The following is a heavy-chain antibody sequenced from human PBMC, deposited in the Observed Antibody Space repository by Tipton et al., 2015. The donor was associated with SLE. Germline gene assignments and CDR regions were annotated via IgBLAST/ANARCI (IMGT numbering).Heavy chain of an antibody. D-gene: IGHD3-3*01. J-gene: IGHJ4*02. V-gene: IGHV3-48*03. CDR1: GFNFSSYE. CDR2: ISSSGSTI. Sequence: SLRLSCAASGFNFSSYEMNWVRQAPGKGLEWVSYISSSGSTIYYADSVKGRFTISRDNAKNSLYLQMNSLRAEDTAVYYCAKDRPGDTIFGVGIFDYLCQGTLVTVSS. CDR3: AKDRPGDTIFGVGIFDY.